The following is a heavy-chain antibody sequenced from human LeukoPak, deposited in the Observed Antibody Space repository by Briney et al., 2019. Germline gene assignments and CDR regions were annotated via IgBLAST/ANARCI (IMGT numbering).Heavy chain of an antibody. CDR2: ISGSGGST. CDR1: GFTFSSYA. J-gene: IGHJ5*02. Sequence: GGSLRLSCAASGFTFSSYAMSWVRQAPGKGLEWVPAISGSGGSTYYADSVKGRFTISRDNSKNTLYLQMNSLRAEDTAVYYCAKRPKYYYDSSGATWGQGTLVTVSS. V-gene: IGHV3-23*01. D-gene: IGHD3-22*01. CDR3: AKRPKYYYDSSGAT.